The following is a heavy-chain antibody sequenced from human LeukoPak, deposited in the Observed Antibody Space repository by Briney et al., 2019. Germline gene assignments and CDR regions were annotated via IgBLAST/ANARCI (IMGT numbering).Heavy chain of an antibody. CDR3: ARDLGNTGWYTFDY. J-gene: IGHJ4*02. CDR2: TYYRTNWYN. CDR1: GASVSSNNGA. Sequence: SQTLSLTCDISGASVSSNNGAWNWNRQSPSIDLEWLIKTYYRTNWYNDYAGSLNGRITISPVTSKNQFSLHLNSVTPEDTAVYYCARDLGNTGWYTFDYWGQGILVTVSS. D-gene: IGHD6-19*01. V-gene: IGHV6-1*01.